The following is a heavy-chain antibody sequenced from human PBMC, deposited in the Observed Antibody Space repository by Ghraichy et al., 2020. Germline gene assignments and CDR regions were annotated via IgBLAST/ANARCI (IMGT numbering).Heavy chain of an antibody. J-gene: IGHJ5*02. CDR2: ITTYSGNT. Sequence: ASVKVSCKASGYTFIGYGISWVRQAPGQGLEWMGWITTYSGNTHYAQNLQGRVTMTTDTSTSTAYMELRTLRSDDTAVYYCARGINWFDPWGQGTLVTVSS. CDR3: ARGINWFDP. V-gene: IGHV1-18*04. CDR1: GYTFIGYG.